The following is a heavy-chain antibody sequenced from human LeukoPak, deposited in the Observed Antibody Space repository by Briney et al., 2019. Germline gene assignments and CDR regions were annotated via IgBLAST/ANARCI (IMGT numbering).Heavy chain of an antibody. J-gene: IGHJ4*02. V-gene: IGHV3-23*05. Sequence: PGGSLRLSCAASGLTFVNYAMSWVRQAPGKGLEWVSAIFSSGRTTYYADSAQGRFTISRDNSKNTLYLQMTSLRAEDSAVYYCARYRSDLDYFDYWGQGTLVTVSS. D-gene: IGHD5-12*01. CDR2: IFSSGRTT. CDR1: GLTFVNYA. CDR3: ARYRSDLDYFDY.